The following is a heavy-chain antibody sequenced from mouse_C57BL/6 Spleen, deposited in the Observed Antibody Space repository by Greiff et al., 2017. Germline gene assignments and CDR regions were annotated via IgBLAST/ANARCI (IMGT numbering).Heavy chain of an antibody. CDR3: ALTGTAWCAY. CDR2: INPSSGYT. V-gene: IGHV1-4*01. J-gene: IGHJ3*01. Sequence: VQLQQSGAELARPGASVKMSCKASGYTFTSYTMHWVKQRPGQGLEWIGYINPSSGYTKYNQKFKDKATLTADKSSTTAYLQLSSLTSEDAAVXYCALTGTAWCAYWGQGTLVTVSA. CDR1: GYTFTSYT. D-gene: IGHD4-1*01.